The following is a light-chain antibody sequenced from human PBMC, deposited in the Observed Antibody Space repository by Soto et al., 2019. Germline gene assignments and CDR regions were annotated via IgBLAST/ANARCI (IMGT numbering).Light chain of an antibody. CDR3: SSYTSTSTYV. CDR2: DVS. V-gene: IGLV2-14*03. CDR1: SSDVGGYNY. Sequence: QSALTQPASVSGSPGQSITISCTGTSSDVGGYNYVSWYQQHPGKVPKLMICDVSNRPSGVSNRFSGSKSGNTAFLTISGLQAEDEADYYCSSYTSTSTYVFGTGTKLTVL. J-gene: IGLJ1*01.